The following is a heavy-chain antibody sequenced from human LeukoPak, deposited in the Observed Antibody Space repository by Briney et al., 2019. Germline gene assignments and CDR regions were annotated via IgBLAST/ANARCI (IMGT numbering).Heavy chain of an antibody. Sequence: SVKVSCKASGDTFSSYAISWLRQAPGQGLEWMGGVIPILGTTNYAQKFQGRVTITADESTSTAYMELSSLRSEDTAVYYCARDRDPQDIVVVPAAMPGYYYYGMDVWGQGTTVTVSS. CDR1: GDTFSSYA. D-gene: IGHD2-2*01. J-gene: IGHJ6*02. CDR2: VIPILGTT. V-gene: IGHV1-69*01. CDR3: ARDRDPQDIVVVPAAMPGYYYYGMDV.